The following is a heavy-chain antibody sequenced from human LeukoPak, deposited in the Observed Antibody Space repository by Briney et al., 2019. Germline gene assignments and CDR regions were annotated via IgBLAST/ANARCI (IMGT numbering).Heavy chain of an antibody. V-gene: IGHV3-23*01. CDR2: ISGSRGST. J-gene: IGHJ4*02. D-gene: IGHD3-22*01. Sequence: PGGSLRLSCAAPGFTFSSYAMSWVRQAPGKGLEWVSAISGSRGSTYYADSVKGRFTISRDNSKNTLYLQMNSLRAEDTAVYYCAKDKDLLDYDSSGYYQIIDYWGQGTLVTVSS. CDR3: AKDKDLLDYDSSGYYQIIDY. CDR1: GFTFSSYA.